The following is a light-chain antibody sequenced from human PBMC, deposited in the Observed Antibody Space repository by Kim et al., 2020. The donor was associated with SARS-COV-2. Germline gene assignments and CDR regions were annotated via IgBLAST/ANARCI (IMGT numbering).Light chain of an antibody. CDR3: MLYLGNGISV. CDR1: SGSVSTGHY. J-gene: IGLJ3*02. CDR2: STD. V-gene: IGLV8-61*01. Sequence: GGTVTLTCGLNSGSVSTGHYPSWYQQTPGQPPRTLIYSTDTRSSGVPDRFSGAILGGKAALIITGAQADDECDYYCMLYLGNGISVFGGGTKLTVL.